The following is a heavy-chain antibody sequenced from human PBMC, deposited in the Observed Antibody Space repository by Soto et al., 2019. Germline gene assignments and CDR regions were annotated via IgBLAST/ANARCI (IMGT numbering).Heavy chain of an antibody. D-gene: IGHD5-12*01. J-gene: IGHJ4*02. CDR3: AREGGYDFDY. V-gene: IGHV1-18*01. CDR2: IGTYNGNT. CDR1: GYSFTSYG. Sequence: QAQLVQSGAEVKRPGASVKVSCKASGYSFTSYGISWVRQAPGQGLEWMGWIGTYNGNTNYAQKLQGRITMTADTSTSTAYMELRSMRYDDPAVYFCAREGGYDFDYWGQGTMVAVSS.